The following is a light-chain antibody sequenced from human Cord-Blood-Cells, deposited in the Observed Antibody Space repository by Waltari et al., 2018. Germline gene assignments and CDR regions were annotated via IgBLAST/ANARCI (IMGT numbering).Light chain of an antibody. J-gene: IGLJ2*01. CDR1: TSDVGCYNY. Sequence: QSALTQPAPVSGSPGQSITIPCTGTTSDVGCYNYVSWYQQHPGKAPKLMIYEVSNRPSGVSNRFSGSKSGNTASLTISGLQAEDEADYYCSSYTSSSTLVFGGGTKLTVL. V-gene: IGLV2-14*01. CDR2: EVS. CDR3: SSYTSSSTLV.